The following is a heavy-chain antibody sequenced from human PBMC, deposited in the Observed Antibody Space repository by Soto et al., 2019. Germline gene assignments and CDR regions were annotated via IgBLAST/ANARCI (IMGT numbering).Heavy chain of an antibody. D-gene: IGHD3-10*01. J-gene: IGHJ6*02. Sequence: QMQLVQSGPEVKKPGTSVKVSCKASGFTFTSSAVQWVRQARGQRLEWIGWIVVGSGNTNYAQKFQERVTITRDMSTSPAYMELSSLRSEDTAVYYCAADIAVPAVGSGYYYYGMDVWGQGTTVTVSS. CDR3: AADIAVPAVGSGYYYYGMDV. CDR2: IVVGSGNT. V-gene: IGHV1-58*01. CDR1: GFTFTSSA.